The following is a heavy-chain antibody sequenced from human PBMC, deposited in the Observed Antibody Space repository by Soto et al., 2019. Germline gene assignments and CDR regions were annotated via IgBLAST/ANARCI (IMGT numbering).Heavy chain of an antibody. Sequence: PGGSLRLSCAACGFTFSNYAMSRVRQAPGKGLEWVSLVSATAGTTYYTDSVKGRFTISRDNSRNTVYLQMNSLRADDTAVYYYAKDRLAGGFDYWGQGTVVTVSS. CDR2: VSATAGTT. V-gene: IGHV3-23*01. J-gene: IGHJ4*02. D-gene: IGHD3-16*01. CDR1: GFTFSNYA. CDR3: AKDRLAGGFDY.